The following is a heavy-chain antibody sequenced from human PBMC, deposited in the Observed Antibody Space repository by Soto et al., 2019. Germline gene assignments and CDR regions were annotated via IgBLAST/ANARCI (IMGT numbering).Heavy chain of an antibody. CDR3: ARTVYYENTVQYYFDY. CDR1: GYIFKSYG. D-gene: IGHD3-22*01. CDR2: INTYNGKT. V-gene: IGHV1-18*01. J-gene: IGHJ4*02. Sequence: QVQLVQSGAEVKKPGASVKVSCEASGYIFKSYGITWVRQAPGQGREWMGWINTYNGKTKFAQNLQGRVTLTANTAASTAYMERMSLRSDDTAVYFCARTVYYENTVQYYFDYWGQGTLVTVSS.